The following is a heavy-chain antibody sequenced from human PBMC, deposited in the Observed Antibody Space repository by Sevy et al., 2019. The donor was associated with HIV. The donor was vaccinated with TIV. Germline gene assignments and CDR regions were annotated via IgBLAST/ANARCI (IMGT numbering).Heavy chain of an antibody. CDR1: GFTFSSNG. V-gene: IGHV3-33*01. D-gene: IGHD6-19*01. J-gene: IGHJ6*02. CDR2: IWYDGSNK. CDR3: ARVGSKTAAVDGSYYYYGMDV. Sequence: EGSLRLSCAASGFTFSSNGMHWVLQAPGKGLEWVAVIWYDGSNKYYADSVKGRFTISRDNSKNTLYLQMNSLRAEDTALYCCARVGSKTAAVDGSYYYYGMDVWGQGTTVTVSS.